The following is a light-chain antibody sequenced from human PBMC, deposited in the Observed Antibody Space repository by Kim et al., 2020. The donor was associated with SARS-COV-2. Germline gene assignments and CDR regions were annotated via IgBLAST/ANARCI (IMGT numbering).Light chain of an antibody. CDR1: SIGSKG. CDR3: QVWDSSSDHRVV. J-gene: IGLJ2*01. CDR2: YDS. V-gene: IGLV3-21*04. Sequence: PGKTARVSCGGNSIGSKGVHWYQQKSGQAPVLVMSYDSDRPSGIPERFSGSNSGNTATLTISRVEAGDEADYYCQVWDSSSDHRVVFGGGTQLTVL.